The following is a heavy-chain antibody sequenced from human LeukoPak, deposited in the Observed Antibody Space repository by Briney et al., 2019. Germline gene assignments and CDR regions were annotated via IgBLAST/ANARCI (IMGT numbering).Heavy chain of an antibody. CDR3: ARAIGGTLGGDFDL. D-gene: IGHD1-7*01. V-gene: IGHV1-2*02. J-gene: IGHJ3*01. Sequence: ASVKVSCKASGYTFIDYFFHLVRQAPGQRLEWMGWINHRSGATRYAEKMQGRVTMTRDTAISTAYMDLSRMGSDDTAIYYCARAIGGTLGGDFDLWGQGTMVVVSS. CDR1: GYTFIDYF. CDR2: INHRSGAT.